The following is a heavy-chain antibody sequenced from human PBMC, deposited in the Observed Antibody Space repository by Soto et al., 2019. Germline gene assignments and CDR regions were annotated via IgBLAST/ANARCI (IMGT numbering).Heavy chain of an antibody. V-gene: IGHV4-59*01. CDR2: IFYIGTT. Sequence: QVQLQESGPGLVKPSETLSLTCTVSGDSISRYYWSWFRQPPGKGLEWIGYIFYIGTTNYSPSLKSRLTISVDTSKNHFSLKLSSVTAADTAVYYCARGGQYYYYYMDVWDRGTTVTVSS. J-gene: IGHJ6*03. CDR1: GDSISRYY. D-gene: IGHD3-16*01. CDR3: ARGGQYYYYYMDV.